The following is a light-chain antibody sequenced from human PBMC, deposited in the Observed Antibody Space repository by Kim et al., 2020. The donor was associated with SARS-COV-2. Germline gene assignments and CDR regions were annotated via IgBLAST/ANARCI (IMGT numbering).Light chain of an antibody. J-gene: IGLJ3*02. CDR3: CSYAGTYTRV. V-gene: IGLV2-11*02. CDR2: DVS. Sequence: QSALTQPRSVSGSPGQSVTISCTGTSRDVGEHDHVSWYQQHPGKAPKLIIYDVSKRPSGVPDRFSGSKSGYTASLTISGLQADDEADYSCCSYAGTYTRVFGGGTQLTVL. CDR1: SRDVGEHDH.